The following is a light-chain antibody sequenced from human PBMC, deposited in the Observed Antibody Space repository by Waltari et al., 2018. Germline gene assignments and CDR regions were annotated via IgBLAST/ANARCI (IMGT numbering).Light chain of an antibody. CDR1: QRVSSN. V-gene: IGKV3-15*01. Sequence: EIVMTQSPATVSASPGEGVTLSCRAGQRVSSNLAWYQQKPGQAPRLLIYGASTRATGIPARFRGSGSGTEFTLTISGLQSEDFAVYYCQEYNHWLRRTFGQGTKVEMK. CDR2: GAS. J-gene: IGKJ1*01. CDR3: QEYNHWLRRT.